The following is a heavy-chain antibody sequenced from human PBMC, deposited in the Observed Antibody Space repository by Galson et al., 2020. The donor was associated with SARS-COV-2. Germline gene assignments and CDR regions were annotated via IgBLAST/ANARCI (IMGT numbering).Heavy chain of an antibody. CDR2: INHSGST. V-gene: IGHV4-34*01. CDR3: ARSPGGLIGSGWGVNYYYYGMDV. CDR1: GGSFSGYY. Sequence: SETLSLTCAVYGGSFSGYYWSWIRQPPGKGLEWIGEINHSGSTNYNPSLKSRVTISVDTSKNQFSLKLSSVTAADTAVYYCARSPGGLIGSGWGVNYYYYGMDVWGQGTTVTVSS. D-gene: IGHD6-19*01. J-gene: IGHJ6*02.